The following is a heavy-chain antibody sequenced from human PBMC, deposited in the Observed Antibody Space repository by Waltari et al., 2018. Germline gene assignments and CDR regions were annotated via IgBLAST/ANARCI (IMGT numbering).Heavy chain of an antibody. CDR2: IYSGGST. D-gene: IGHD3-10*01. CDR1: GFTFSSYA. Sequence: EVQLLESGGGLVQPGGSLRLSCAASGFTFSSYAMSWVRQAPGKGVGWVSGIYSGGSTDYADSVKGRFTISRDNSKNTLYLQRNSLRAEDTAVYYCAKVPYYGSGSYWGQGTLVTVSS. CDR3: AKVPYYGSGSY. J-gene: IGHJ4*02. V-gene: IGHV3-23*03.